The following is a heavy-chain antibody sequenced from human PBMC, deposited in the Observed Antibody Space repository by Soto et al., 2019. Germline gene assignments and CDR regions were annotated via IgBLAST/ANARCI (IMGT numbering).Heavy chain of an antibody. V-gene: IGHV4-34*01. J-gene: IGHJ4*02. Sequence: QVQLQQWGAGLLKPSETLSLTCAVYGGSFSGYYWSWIRQPPGKGLEWIGEINHSGSTNYNPSLKSRVTISVDTSKNQFSLKLSSVTAAGTAVYYCARGRSLVATSGSYSPGPMRGGGSDYWGQGTLVTVSS. D-gene: IGHD1-26*01. CDR1: GGSFSGYY. CDR3: ARGRSLVATSGSYSPGPMRGGGSDY. CDR2: INHSGST.